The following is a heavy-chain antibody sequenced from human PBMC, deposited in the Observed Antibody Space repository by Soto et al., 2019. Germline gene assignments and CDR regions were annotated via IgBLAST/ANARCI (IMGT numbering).Heavy chain of an antibody. J-gene: IGHJ4*02. Sequence: QVQLQQWGAGLLKPSETLSLTCAVYGGSFSGYYWSWIRQPPGKGLEWIGEINHSGSTNYNPSLXSXVIXSVDPSKNQFSLKLSSVTAADTAVYYCARTSRFDSWGQGTLVTVSS. CDR3: ARTSRFDS. CDR1: GGSFSGYY. D-gene: IGHD6-6*01. V-gene: IGHV4-34*01. CDR2: INHSGST.